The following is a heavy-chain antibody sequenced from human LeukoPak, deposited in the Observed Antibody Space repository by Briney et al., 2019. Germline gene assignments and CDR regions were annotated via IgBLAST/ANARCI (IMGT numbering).Heavy chain of an antibody. CDR2: IRYDGSNK. CDR3: GTSYSSSWYGPFKN. V-gene: IGHV3-30*02. CDR1: GFTFSSYG. J-gene: IGHJ4*02. D-gene: IGHD6-13*01. Sequence: PGGSLRLSCAASGFTFSSYGMHWVRQAPGKGLEWVAFIRYDGSNKYYADSVKGRFTISRDNSKNTLYLQMNSLRAEDTAVYYCGTSYSSSWYGPFKNWGQGTLVTVSS.